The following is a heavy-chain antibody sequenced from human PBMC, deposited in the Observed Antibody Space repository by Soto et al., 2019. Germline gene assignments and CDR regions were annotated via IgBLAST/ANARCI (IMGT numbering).Heavy chain of an antibody. CDR3: ARRGSGYCTNGVCSRAFDI. CDR2: IYYSGST. J-gene: IGHJ3*02. Sequence: SETLSLTCAVYGGSFSGYYWSWIRQPPGKGLEWIWYIYYSGSTIYNPSLKSRVTISVDTSKNQFFLKLSSVTAADTAVFYCARRGSGYCTNGVCSRAFDIWGQGTMVTVSS. V-gene: IGHV4-59*08. D-gene: IGHD2-8*01. CDR1: GGSFSGYY.